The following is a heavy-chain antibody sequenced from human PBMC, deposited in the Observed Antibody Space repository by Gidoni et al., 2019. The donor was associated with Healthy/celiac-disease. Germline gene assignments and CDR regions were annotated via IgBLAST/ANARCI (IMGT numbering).Heavy chain of an antibody. CDR1: GGSISSSSYY. D-gene: IGHD3-9*01. Sequence: QLQLQESGPGLVKPSETLSLTCTVSGGSISSSSYYWGWTRQPPGKGLEWIGSIYYSGSTYYNPSLKSRVTISVDTSKNQFSLKLSSVTAADTAVYYCARHALTIFFLEGYPERNPYYFDYWGQGTLVTVSS. V-gene: IGHV4-39*01. CDR3: ARHALTIFFLEGYPERNPYYFDY. CDR2: IYYSGST. J-gene: IGHJ4*02.